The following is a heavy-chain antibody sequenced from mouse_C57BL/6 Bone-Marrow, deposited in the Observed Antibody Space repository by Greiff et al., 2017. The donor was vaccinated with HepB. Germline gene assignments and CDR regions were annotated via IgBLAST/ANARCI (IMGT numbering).Heavy chain of an antibody. CDR3: ARSLGAWFAY. CDR2: IDPSDSYT. Sequence: VQLQQPGAELVMPGASVKLSCKASGYTFTSYWMHWVKQRPGQGLAWIGEIDPSDSYTNYNQKFKGKSTLTVDKSSSTAYMQLSSLTSEDSAVYYCARSLGAWFAYWGQGTLVTVSA. V-gene: IGHV1-69*01. D-gene: IGHD4-1*01. J-gene: IGHJ3*01. CDR1: GYTFTSYW.